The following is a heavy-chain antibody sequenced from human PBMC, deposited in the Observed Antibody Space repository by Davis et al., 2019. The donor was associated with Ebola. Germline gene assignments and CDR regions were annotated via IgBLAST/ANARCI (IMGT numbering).Heavy chain of an antibody. V-gene: IGHV4-59*11. J-gene: IGHJ6*02. CDR1: RGSISSHF. CDR2: IFYTGST. CDR3: ARQPRSTRSPEYYHGLDV. D-gene: IGHD3-16*01. Sequence: SCAVSRGSISSHFWSWIRQSPGQGLEWIGSIFYTGSTNLNPSLRSRVTLSVDRPKNQFSLNLTSVTAADTAVYFCARQPRSTRSPEYYHGLDVWGQGTTVVVSS.